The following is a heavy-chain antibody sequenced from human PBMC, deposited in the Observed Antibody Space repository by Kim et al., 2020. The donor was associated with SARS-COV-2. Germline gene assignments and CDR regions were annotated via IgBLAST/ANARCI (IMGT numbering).Heavy chain of an antibody. Sequence: GGSLRLSCAASGFTVSSNYMSWVRQAPGKGLEWVSVIYSGGDTYYADSVKGRFTISRDNSQNTVYLQMNSLRAEDTAVYYCTGRGLNYYHDMDVWGQGTTVTVSS. CDR1: GFTVSSNY. J-gene: IGHJ6*02. V-gene: IGHV3-53*01. CDR2: IYSGGDT. D-gene: IGHD2-15*01. CDR3: TGRGLNYYHDMDV.